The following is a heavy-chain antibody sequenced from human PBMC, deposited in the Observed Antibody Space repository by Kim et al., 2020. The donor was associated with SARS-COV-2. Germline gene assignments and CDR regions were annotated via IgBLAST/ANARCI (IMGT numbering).Heavy chain of an antibody. V-gene: IGHV4-34*01. D-gene: IGHD3-9*01. J-gene: IGHJ4*01. Sequence: SETLSLTCAVYGGSFSGYYWSWIRQPPGKGLEWIGEINHSGSTNYNPSLKSRVTISVDTSKNQFSLKLSSVTAADTAVYYCARLYGYYDILTGYPDYWG. CDR3: ARLYGYYDILTGYPDY. CDR1: GGSFSGYY. CDR2: INHSGST.